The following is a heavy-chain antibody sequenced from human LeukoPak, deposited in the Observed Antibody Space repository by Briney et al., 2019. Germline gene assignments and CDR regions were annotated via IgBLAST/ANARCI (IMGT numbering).Heavy chain of an antibody. Sequence: GGSLRLSCVTSGFTFSTYAMSWVRQAPGKGLEWVCSISNTGGFTYHADSMKGRFTISRDNSKNTLFLQMKSLRGDDTAVYYCARRVGGEVLGIAVAGTFDYWGQGTLVTVSS. CDR3: ARRVGGEVLGIAVAGTFDY. V-gene: IGHV3-23*01. J-gene: IGHJ4*02. CDR2: ISNTGGFT. D-gene: IGHD6-19*01. CDR1: GFTFSTYA.